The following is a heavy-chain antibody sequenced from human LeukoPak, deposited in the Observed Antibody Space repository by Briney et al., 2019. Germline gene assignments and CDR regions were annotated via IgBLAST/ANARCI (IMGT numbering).Heavy chain of an antibody. Sequence: GGSLRLSRVVSGFTVSGDYISWFRQAPGKGLEWVSVLYYGVSTFYKDSVKGRFTTSGDNFKNTVYLQMNSLRAEDTAVYYCARGRQNCGDYPYWGQGTLVTVSS. CDR2: LYYGVST. V-gene: IGHV3-53*01. D-gene: IGHD4-17*01. CDR1: GFTVSGDY. J-gene: IGHJ4*02. CDR3: ARGRQNCGDYPY.